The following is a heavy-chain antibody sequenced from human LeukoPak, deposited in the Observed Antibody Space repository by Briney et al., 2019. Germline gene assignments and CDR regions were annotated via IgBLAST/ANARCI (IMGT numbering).Heavy chain of an antibody. CDR1: GFTVSSNS. J-gene: IGHJ4*02. D-gene: IGHD3-10*01. Sequence: GGSLRLSCTVSGFTVSSNSMSWVRQAPGKGLEWVSFIYTTGNTHNSDSVKGRFTISRDSSKNTLYLQMNSLRAEDTAVYYCATTLYYYGSENYFDYWGQGTLVTVSS. V-gene: IGHV3-53*01. CDR3: ATTLYYYGSENYFDY. CDR2: IYTTGNT.